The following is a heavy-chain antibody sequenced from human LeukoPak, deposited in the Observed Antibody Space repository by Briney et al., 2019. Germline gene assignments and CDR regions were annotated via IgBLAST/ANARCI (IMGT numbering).Heavy chain of an antibody. CDR2: IKQDGSEK. J-gene: IGHJ5*02. CDR3: ARELSSSWLNWFDP. V-gene: IGHV3-7*05. D-gene: IGHD6-13*01. Sequence: PGGSLRLSCAASGFTFSSYEMNWVRQAPGKGLEWVANIKQDGSEKYYVDSVKGRFTISRDNAKNSLYLQMNSLRAEDTAVYYCARELSSSWLNWFDPWGQGTLVTVSS. CDR1: GFTFSSYE.